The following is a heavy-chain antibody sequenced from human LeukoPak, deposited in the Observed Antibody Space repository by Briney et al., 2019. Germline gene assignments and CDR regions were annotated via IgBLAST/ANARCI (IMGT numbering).Heavy chain of an antibody. V-gene: IGHV3-30-3*01. CDR3: ARLHDYGNPDFDY. D-gene: IGHD4-11*01. Sequence: GRSLRLSCAASGFTFDDYAMGWVRQAPGKGLEWVAVISYDGSNKYYADSVKGRFTISRDNSKNTLYLQMNSLRAEDTAVYYCARLHDYGNPDFDYWGQGTLVTVSS. J-gene: IGHJ4*02. CDR1: GFTFDDYA. CDR2: ISYDGSNK.